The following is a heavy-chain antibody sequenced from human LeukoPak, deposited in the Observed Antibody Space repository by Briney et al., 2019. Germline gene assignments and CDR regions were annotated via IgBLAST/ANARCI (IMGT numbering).Heavy chain of an antibody. V-gene: IGHV3-7*03. D-gene: IGHD3-10*01. CDR2: IKEDGSEK. CDR1: GFTFSRHW. CDR3: ARELIGVITDFDY. J-gene: IGHJ4*02. Sequence: GGSLRLSCAASGFTFSRHWMSWVRQAPGKGLEWVANIKEDGSEKYYVDSVKGRFTISRDNAKNSLYLQMNGLRAEDTAVYYCARELIGVITDFDYWGQGTLVTVSS.